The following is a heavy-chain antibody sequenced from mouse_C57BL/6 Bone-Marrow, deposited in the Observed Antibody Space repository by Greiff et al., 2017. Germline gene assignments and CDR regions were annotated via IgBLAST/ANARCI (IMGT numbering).Heavy chain of an antibody. CDR2: INYDGSST. CDR3: ARGRGNYQLYFDV. Sequence: EVQVVESEGGLVQPGSSMKLSCTASGFTFSDYYMAWVRQVPEKGLEWVANINYDGSSTYYLDSLKSRFIISRDNAKDILYLQMSSLKSEDTATYYGARGRGNYQLYFDVWGTGTTVTVSS. D-gene: IGHD2-1*01. CDR1: GFTFSDYY. J-gene: IGHJ1*03. V-gene: IGHV5-16*01.